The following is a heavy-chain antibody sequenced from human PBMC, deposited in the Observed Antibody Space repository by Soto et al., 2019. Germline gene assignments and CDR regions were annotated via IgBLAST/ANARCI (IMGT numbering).Heavy chain of an antibody. CDR3: AKDYGGPSISPGDVGYFDY. V-gene: IGHV3-23*01. J-gene: IGHJ4*02. D-gene: IGHD3-16*01. Sequence: EVHLLESGGGFLQPGGSLRLSCAASGLTFASYAMSWVRQAPGKGLEWVSAISGSGDSTYHADSVKGRFTISRDNSKNTLYLKMNSLRVEDTAVYYCAKDYGGPSISPGDVGYFDYWGQGTLVTVSS. CDR1: GLTFASYA. CDR2: ISGSGDST.